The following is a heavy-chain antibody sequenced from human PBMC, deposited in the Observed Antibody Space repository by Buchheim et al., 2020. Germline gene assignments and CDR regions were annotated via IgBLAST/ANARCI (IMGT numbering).Heavy chain of an antibody. D-gene: IGHD2-21*02. J-gene: IGHJ6*02. CDR3: ARAPTARYYYGMDV. Sequence: VQLVESGGGLVQPGGSLRLSCAASGFTVSSNYMSWVRQAPGKGLEWVSVIYSGGSTYYADSVKGRFTISRDNSKNTLYLQMNSLRAEDTAVYYCARAPTARYYYGMDVWGQGTT. V-gene: IGHV3-66*02. CDR2: IYSGGST. CDR1: GFTVSSNY.